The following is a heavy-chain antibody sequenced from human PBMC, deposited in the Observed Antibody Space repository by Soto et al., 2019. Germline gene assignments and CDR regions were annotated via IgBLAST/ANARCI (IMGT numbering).Heavy chain of an antibody. CDR2: INHSGST. V-gene: IGHV4-34*01. CDR1: GGSFSGYY. Sequence: SETLSLTCAVYGGSFSGYYWSWIRQPPGKGLEWIGEINHSGSTNYNPSLKSRVTISVDTSKNQFSLKLSSVTGADTAVYYCARGPYNRNYGYYYGMEVWGQGTTVTVSS. J-gene: IGHJ6*02. CDR3: ARGPYNRNYGYYYGMEV. D-gene: IGHD1-7*01.